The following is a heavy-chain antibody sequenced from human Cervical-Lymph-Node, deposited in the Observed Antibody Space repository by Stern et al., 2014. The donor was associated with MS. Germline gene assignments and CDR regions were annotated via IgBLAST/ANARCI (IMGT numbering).Heavy chain of an antibody. CDR1: GGSISSSDYY. V-gene: IGHV4-39*01. J-gene: IGHJ5*02. CDR2: IHESGST. Sequence: QLQLQESGPGLVKPSETLSLTCAVSGGSISSSDYYWGWIRQPPGKGLEWIGRIHESGSTFYNPSLKSRVTISSYTSKNQFSLRLSSVTAADTAMYYCARGLLWFGELKVNGFDPWGQGTLVTVSS. CDR3: ARGLLWFGELKVNGFDP. D-gene: IGHD3-10*01.